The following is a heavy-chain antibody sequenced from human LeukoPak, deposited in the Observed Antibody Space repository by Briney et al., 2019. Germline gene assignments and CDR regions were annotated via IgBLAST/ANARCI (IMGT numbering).Heavy chain of an antibody. D-gene: IGHD5-24*01. CDR2: ISGSGGST. CDR1: VFTLTGYA. Sequence: GGSLRLSRAPSVFTLTGYAMSSGCQAPGKGLEWVSAISGSGGSTYYADSVKGRFTISRDNSKSTLFLQMNSLRAENTAVYYCAKDPRVGSRVATPCHWGQGTLVTVSS. J-gene: IGHJ4*02. V-gene: IGHV3-23*01. CDR3: AKDPRVGSRVATPCH.